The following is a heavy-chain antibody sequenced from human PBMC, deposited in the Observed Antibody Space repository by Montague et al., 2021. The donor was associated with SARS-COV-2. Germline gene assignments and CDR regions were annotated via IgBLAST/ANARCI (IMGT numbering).Heavy chain of an antibody. D-gene: IGHD3-10*01. Sequence: IYYSGSTYYKPSLNSQVTISVDTSKNQFSLKLSSVTAADTTVYYCARSPLLGFGAAWGNWFDHGGKGTLVTVAS. J-gene: IGHJ5*02. CDR2: IYYSGST. V-gene: IGHV4-39*01. CDR3: ARSPLLGFGAAWGNWFDH.